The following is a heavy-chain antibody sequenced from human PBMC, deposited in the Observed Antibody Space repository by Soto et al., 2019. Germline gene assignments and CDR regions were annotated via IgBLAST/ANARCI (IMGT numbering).Heavy chain of an antibody. CDR1: GYTFTSYG. J-gene: IGHJ4*02. V-gene: IGHV1-18*01. D-gene: IGHD1-26*01. Sequence: ASVKVSCKASGYTFTSYGISWVRQAPGQGLEWMGWISAYNGNTKYSQKFQGRVTITRDTSASTAYMELSSLRSEDTAVYYCAREVGSYLVYWGQGTLVTVSS. CDR3: AREVGSYLVY. CDR2: ISAYNGNT.